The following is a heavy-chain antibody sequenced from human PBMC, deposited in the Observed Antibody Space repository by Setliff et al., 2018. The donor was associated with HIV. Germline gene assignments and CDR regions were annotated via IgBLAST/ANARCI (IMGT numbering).Heavy chain of an antibody. CDR3: VRWYYCVSGACYRADY. D-gene: IGHD2-21*02. V-gene: IGHV3-30*04. Sequence: PGGSLRLSCAASGFTFGAYAMHWLRRAPGKGLEWVAAISYDGSSQLYEDTVKGRFTISRDQSKNTLYLQMRSLTAADTAVYYCVRWYYCVSGACYRADYWGQGTMVTAPQ. J-gene: IGHJ4*02. CDR2: ISYDGSSQ. CDR1: GFTFGAYA.